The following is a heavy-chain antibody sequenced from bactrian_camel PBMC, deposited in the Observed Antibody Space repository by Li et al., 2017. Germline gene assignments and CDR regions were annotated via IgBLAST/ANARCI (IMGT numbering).Heavy chain of an antibody. V-gene: IGHV3S1*01. J-gene: IGHJ4*01. Sequence: QVQLVESGGGSVQPGGSLNLTCAASGYTMNMYCMGWFRQAPGKEREAVAAIYTRLSSIYYADSVKGRFTISQDNNWNALNLQMDRLKPEDTATYYCAATRGPLPVRSAFEEGRYNYWGQGTQVTVS. CDR1: GYTMNMYC. D-gene: IGHD2*01. CDR3: AATRGPLPVRSAFEEGRYNY. CDR2: IYTRLSSI.